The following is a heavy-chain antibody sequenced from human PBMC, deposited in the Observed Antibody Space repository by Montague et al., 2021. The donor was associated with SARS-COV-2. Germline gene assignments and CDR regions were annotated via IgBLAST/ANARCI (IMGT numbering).Heavy chain of an antibody. V-gene: IGHV4-4*02. J-gene: IGHJ6*02. CDR2: IYHSGGT. CDR1: GGSISSSNW. D-gene: IGHD6-19*01. CDR3: AREGSGCFFRRCSRYGMDV. Sequence: SETLSLTCAVSGGSISSSNWWSWVRQPPGKGLEWIGEIYHSGGTNYNPSLKSRVTISVDKSKDQFSLKLSSVTAADTAVYYCAREGSGCFFRRCSRYGMDVWGQGTTVTVSS.